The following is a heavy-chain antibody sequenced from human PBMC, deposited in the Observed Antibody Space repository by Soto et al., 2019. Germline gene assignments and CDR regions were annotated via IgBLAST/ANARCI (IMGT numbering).Heavy chain of an antibody. J-gene: IGHJ6*01. CDR3: AVRYCSSTSCYTGSIYYYYGMDV. D-gene: IGHD2-2*02. Sequence: QVQLVQSGAEVKKPGSSVKVSCKASGGTFSSYAISWVRQAPGQGLEWMGGIIPIFGTANYAQKFQGRVKITADEYTRTAYMELSSLRSEDKDVYYCAVRYCSSTSCYTGSIYYYYGMDVW. CDR2: IIPIFGTA. V-gene: IGHV1-69*01. CDR1: GGTFSSYA.